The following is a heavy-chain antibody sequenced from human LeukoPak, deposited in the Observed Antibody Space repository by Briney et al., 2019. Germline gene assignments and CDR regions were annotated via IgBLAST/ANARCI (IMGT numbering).Heavy chain of an antibody. J-gene: IGHJ4*02. Sequence: PGGSLRLSCAASGFTFSSYAMHWVRQAPGKGLEWVSYISGTGRTIYYADSVKGRFTISRDNAKNSLYLQMNSLRAEDTAVYYCARDRAGGSGIMAYDYWGQGTLVTVSS. CDR2: ISGTGRTI. V-gene: IGHV3-48*04. CDR1: GFTFSSYA. D-gene: IGHD3-10*01. CDR3: ARDRAGGSGIMAYDY.